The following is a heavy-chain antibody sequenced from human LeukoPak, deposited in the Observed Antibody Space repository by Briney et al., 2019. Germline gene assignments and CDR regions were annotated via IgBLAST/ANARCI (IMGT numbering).Heavy chain of an antibody. CDR2: IYYSGST. Sequence: SETLSLTCTVSGGSISSYYWSWIRQPPGKGLEWIGYIYYSGSTNYNPSLKSRVTISVDTSKNQFSLKLSSVTAADTAVYYCARVYVWGSYPVTYAFDIWGQGTMVTVSS. CDR1: GGSISSYY. V-gene: IGHV4-59*08. CDR3: ARVYVWGSYPVTYAFDI. J-gene: IGHJ3*02. D-gene: IGHD3-16*02.